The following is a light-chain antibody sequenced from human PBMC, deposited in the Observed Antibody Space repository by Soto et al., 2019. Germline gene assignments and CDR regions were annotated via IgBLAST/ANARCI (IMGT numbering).Light chain of an antibody. Sequence: IQLTQSRAFLSASVGDRVSITYRASQGISSYLAWYQQKPGKAPKLLIYAASTLQSGVPSRFSGSGSGTDITLTISSLQPEDFATYYGQQLNRYPRTFGQGTKVEIK. CDR1: QGISSY. J-gene: IGKJ1*01. CDR3: QQLNRYPRT. CDR2: AAS. V-gene: IGKV1-9*01.